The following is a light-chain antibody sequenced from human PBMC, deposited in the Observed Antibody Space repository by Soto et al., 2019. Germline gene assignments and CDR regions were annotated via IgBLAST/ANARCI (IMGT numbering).Light chain of an antibody. V-gene: IGLV2-23*01. Sequence: QSVLTQPPSVSAAPGQKVTISCSGSSSNVGKNFVSWYQHVPGKAPKLLIYEATKRPSGVSDRFSGSKSDNTASLTISGLQAEDEADYYCCSYAGSSIWLFGGGTKLTVL. J-gene: IGLJ3*02. CDR2: EAT. CDR1: SSNVGKNF. CDR3: CSYAGSSIWL.